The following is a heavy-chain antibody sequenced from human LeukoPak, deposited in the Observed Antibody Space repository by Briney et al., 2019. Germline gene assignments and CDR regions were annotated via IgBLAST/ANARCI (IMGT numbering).Heavy chain of an antibody. J-gene: IGHJ4*02. D-gene: IGHD5-18*01. CDR1: GGSISTYY. CDR2: IYYSGSI. V-gene: IGHV4-59*08. CDR3: ARSRGYSYGTTFLDY. Sequence: SETLSLTCTVSGGSISTYYWSWIRQPPGKGLEWIGYIYYSGSIDYNPSLKSRVTISVDTSKNQFPLKLISVTAADTAVYYCARSRGYSYGTTFLDYWGQGTLVTVSS.